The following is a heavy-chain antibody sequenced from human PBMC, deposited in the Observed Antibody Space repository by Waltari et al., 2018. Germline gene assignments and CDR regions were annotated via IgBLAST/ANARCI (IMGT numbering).Heavy chain of an antibody. CDR3: ARGSDIVVVPGSMDV. Sequence: QVQLVQSGAEVKKPGASVKVSGKASGYTFTSYDTNWVRQATGQGLEWMGWMNPNSGNTGYAQKFQGRVTITRNTSISTAYMELSSLRSEDTAVYYCARGSDIVVVPGSMDVWGQGTTVTVSS. J-gene: IGHJ6*02. CDR2: MNPNSGNT. V-gene: IGHV1-8*03. CDR1: GYTFTSYD. D-gene: IGHD2-2*01.